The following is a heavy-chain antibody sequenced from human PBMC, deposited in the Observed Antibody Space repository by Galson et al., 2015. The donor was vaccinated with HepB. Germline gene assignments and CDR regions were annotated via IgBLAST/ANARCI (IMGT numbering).Heavy chain of an antibody. CDR1: GFTFTSSA. CDR3: AADLLALHMTGYNY. D-gene: IGHD3-9*01. CDR2: IVVGSGNT. V-gene: IGHV1-58*01. Sequence: SVKVSCKASGFTFTSSAVQWVRQARGQRLEWIGWIVVGSGNTNYAQKFQERVTITRDMSTSTAYMELSSLRSEDTAVYYCAADLLALHMTGYNYWGQGTLVTVSS. J-gene: IGHJ4*02.